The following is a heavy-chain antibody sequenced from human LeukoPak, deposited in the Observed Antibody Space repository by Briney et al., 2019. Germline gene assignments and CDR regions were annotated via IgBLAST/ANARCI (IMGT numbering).Heavy chain of an antibody. D-gene: IGHD1-26*01. Sequence: PSETLSLTCAVYGGPFSGYYWGWIRQPPGKGLEWIGTMYYSGSTYYNPSLKSRVTISVDTSKNQFSLKLSSVTAADTAVYYCARQQVVGATTLDYWGQGTLVTVSS. CDR3: ARQQVVGATTLDY. CDR1: GGPFSGYY. CDR2: MYYSGST. J-gene: IGHJ4*02. V-gene: IGHV4-39*01.